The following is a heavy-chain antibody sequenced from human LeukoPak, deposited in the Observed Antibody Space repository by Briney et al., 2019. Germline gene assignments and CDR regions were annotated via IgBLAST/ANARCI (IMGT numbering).Heavy chain of an antibody. CDR3: AKDALYCSSTSCYMNAEYFQH. Sequence: PGGSLRLSCAASGFTFSSYAMSWVRQAPGKGLEWVSAISGSGGSTYYADSVKGRFTISRDNSKNTLYLQMNSLRAEDTAVYYCAKDALYCSSTSCYMNAEYFQHWGQGTLVTVSS. V-gene: IGHV3-23*01. CDR2: ISGSGGST. D-gene: IGHD2-2*02. J-gene: IGHJ1*01. CDR1: GFTFSSYA.